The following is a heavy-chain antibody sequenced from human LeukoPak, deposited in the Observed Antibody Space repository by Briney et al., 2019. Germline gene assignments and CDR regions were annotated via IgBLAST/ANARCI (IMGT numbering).Heavy chain of an antibody. J-gene: IGHJ3*02. CDR2: IKSKTYGETT. Sequence: KAGGSLRLSCAASGFTFSNAWMSWVRQAPGKGLEWLGRIKSKTYGETTDYAAPVKDRFAISRDDSNNMVSLQMDSLKTEDTAVYYCTSGYYFHDAFDIWGQGTMVTVSS. CDR1: GFTFSNAW. D-gene: IGHD3-3*01. CDR3: TSGYYFHDAFDI. V-gene: IGHV3-15*01.